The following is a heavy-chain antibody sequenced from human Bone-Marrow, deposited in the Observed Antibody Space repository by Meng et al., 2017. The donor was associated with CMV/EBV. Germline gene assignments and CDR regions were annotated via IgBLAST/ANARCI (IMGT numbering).Heavy chain of an antibody. CDR3: ARRYSGSYWG. CDR2: IYHSGST. V-gene: IGHV4-4*02. D-gene: IGHD1-26*01. CDR1: GVSISSSNW. J-gene: IGHJ4*02. Sequence: LPCAVSGVSISSSNWWSWVRQPPGKGLEWIGAIYHSGSTNYNPSLKSRVTISVDKSKNQFSLNLSSVTAADTVVYYCARRYSGSYWGWGQGTLVTVSS.